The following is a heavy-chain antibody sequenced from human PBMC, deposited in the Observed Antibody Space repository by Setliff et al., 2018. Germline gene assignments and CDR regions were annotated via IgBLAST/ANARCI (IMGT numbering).Heavy chain of an antibody. J-gene: IGHJ4*02. CDR2: IYYSGST. CDR1: GGSISSYY. V-gene: IGHV4-59*01. Sequence: SETLSLTCTVSGGSISSYYWSWIRQPPGKRLEWIGYIYYSGSTNYNPSLESRVTTSVDTSKNQFSLRLNSATAADTAVYYCARRRGAFDYWGQGTLVTVSS. CDR3: ARRRGAFDY.